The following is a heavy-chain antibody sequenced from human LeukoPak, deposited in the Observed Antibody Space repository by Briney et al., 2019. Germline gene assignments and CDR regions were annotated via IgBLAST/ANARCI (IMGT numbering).Heavy chain of an antibody. D-gene: IGHD2-15*01. J-gene: IGHJ3*02. CDR1: GYAFTSYG. CDR2: ISAYNGNT. Sequence: AASVKVSCKASGYAFTSYGISWVRQAPGQGLEWMGWISAYNGNTNYAPKLQGRVTKTTDTSTSTAYMELRSLRSDDTAVYYRAREDCSGGSCYSLSLTPVFHVFDIWGQGTMVTVSS. V-gene: IGHV1-18*01. CDR3: AREDCSGGSCYSLSLTPVFHVFDI.